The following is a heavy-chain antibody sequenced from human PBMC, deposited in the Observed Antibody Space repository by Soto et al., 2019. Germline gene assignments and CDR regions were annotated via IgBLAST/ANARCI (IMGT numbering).Heavy chain of an antibody. CDR2: TYHTGTA. V-gene: IGHV4-30-2*03. CDR3: ATSTWFDP. CDR1: GGSISRGGYS. J-gene: IGHJ5*02. Sequence: SETLSLTCAVSGGSISRGGYSWTWIRQPPGKGLEWVGHTYHTGTAYYSPSLKSRVTISLDTSKNQFSLKLSSVTAADTAVYYFATSTWFDPWGQGTLVTVPS.